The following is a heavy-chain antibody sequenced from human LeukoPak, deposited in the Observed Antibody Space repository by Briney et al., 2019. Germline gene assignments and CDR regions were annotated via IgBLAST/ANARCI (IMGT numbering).Heavy chain of an antibody. Sequence: GASVTVSCKASGYTFIGYYMHWVRQAPGQGLEWMGWINPNSGGTKYAQKFQGRVTMARGTSISTAYMELSRLRSDDTAVYYCARDMSYDYWGQGTLVTVSS. J-gene: IGHJ4*02. CDR2: INPNSGGT. CDR3: ARDMSYDY. CDR1: GYTFIGYY. V-gene: IGHV1-2*02. D-gene: IGHD1-26*01.